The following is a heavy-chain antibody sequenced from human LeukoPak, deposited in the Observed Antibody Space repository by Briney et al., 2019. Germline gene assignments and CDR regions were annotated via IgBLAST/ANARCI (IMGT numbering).Heavy chain of an antibody. D-gene: IGHD3-22*01. Sequence: PGGSLRLSCAASGFTFDDYAMHWVRQAPGKGLEWVSGISWNSGSIGYADSVKGRFTISRDNAKNSLYLQMNSLRAEDTALYYCAKEGVLYYDSSGYYYYPDYWGQGTLVTVSS. CDR3: AKEGVLYYDSSGYYYYPDY. V-gene: IGHV3-9*01. CDR2: ISWNSGSI. J-gene: IGHJ4*02. CDR1: GFTFDDYA.